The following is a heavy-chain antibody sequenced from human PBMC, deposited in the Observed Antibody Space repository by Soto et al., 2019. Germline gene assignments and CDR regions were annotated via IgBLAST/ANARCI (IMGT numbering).Heavy chain of an antibody. CDR1: GFTFSSYT. V-gene: IGHV3-64D*06. J-gene: IGHJ4*02. Sequence: GGSLRLSCSVSGFTFSSYTMHWVRQAPGKGLEYVSSISIEGRTTYYADSVKGRFTISRDNSKNTVYLQMSSLRAEDTAVYYCVKDRYIDYWGQGTLVTVYS. CDR2: ISIEGRTT. CDR3: VKDRYIDY.